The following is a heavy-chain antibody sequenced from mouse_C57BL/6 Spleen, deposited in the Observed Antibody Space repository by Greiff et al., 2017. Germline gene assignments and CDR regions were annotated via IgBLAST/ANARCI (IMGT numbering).Heavy chain of an antibody. Sequence: VQLQQPGAELVKPGASVKMSCKASGYTFTSYWITWVKQRPGQGLEWIGDIYPGSGSTTYNEKFKSKATLTVDTSSSTAYMQLSSLTSEDSAVYYCARCSPAYYSNYDAMDCWGQGTSVTAAS. CDR3: ARCSPAYYSNYDAMDC. D-gene: IGHD2-5*01. V-gene: IGHV1-55*01. CDR2: IYPGSGST. CDR1: GYTFTSYW. J-gene: IGHJ4*01.